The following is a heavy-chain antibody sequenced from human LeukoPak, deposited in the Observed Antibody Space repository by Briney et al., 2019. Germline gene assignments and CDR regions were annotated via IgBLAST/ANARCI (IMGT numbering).Heavy chain of an antibody. Sequence: IPGGSLRLSCAASGFTFSDYYMSWIRQAPGKGLEWVSYISSSGSTIYYADSVKGRFTISRDNAKNSLYLQMNSLRAEDTAVYYCARSIAAAGYLHYYYMDVWGKGTTVTVSS. CDR1: GFTFSDYY. CDR3: ARSIAAAGYLHYYYMDV. D-gene: IGHD6-13*01. CDR2: ISSSGSTI. V-gene: IGHV3-11*01. J-gene: IGHJ6*03.